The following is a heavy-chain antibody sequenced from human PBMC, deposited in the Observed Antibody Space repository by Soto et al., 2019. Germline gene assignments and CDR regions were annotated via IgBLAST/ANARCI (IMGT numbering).Heavy chain of an antibody. CDR2: ISTTGNTV. V-gene: IGHV3-48*03. J-gene: IGHJ4*02. CDR3: TRAHTASWHSGDY. D-gene: IGHD3-10*01. Sequence: EVQLVESGGGLVQPGGSLRLSCAASGFTFSSYHMNWFRQAPGKGLEWLSYISTTGNTVYYAGSVRGRFTISRDNAKNLLFLQMDSLRAEDTAEYYCTRAHTASWHSGDYWGQGTLVTVSS. CDR1: GFTFSSYH.